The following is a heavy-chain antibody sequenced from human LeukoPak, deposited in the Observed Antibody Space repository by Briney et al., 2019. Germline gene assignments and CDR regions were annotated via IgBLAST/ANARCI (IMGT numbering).Heavy chain of an antibody. V-gene: IGHV4-31*03. J-gene: IGHJ3*02. CDR1: GGSISSGGYY. CDR2: IYYSGST. CDR3: ARDRGNPYAFDI. Sequence: KPSETLSLTCTVSGGSISSGGYYWSWIRQHPGKGLEWIGYIYYSGSTYYNPSLKSRVTISVDTSKNQFSLKLSSVTAADTAVYYCARDRGNPYAFDIWGQGTMVTVSS. D-gene: IGHD3-10*01.